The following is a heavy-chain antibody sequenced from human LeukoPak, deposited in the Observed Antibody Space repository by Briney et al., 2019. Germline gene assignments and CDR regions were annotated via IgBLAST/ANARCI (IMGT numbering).Heavy chain of an antibody. Sequence: GGSLRLSCAASGFTFSSYSMNWVRQAPGKGLEWVSSISSSSSYIYYADSVKGRFTISRDNAKNSLYLQMNSLRAEDTAVYYCARGTRWSGLAGPTYYYYYMDVWGKGTTVTVSS. J-gene: IGHJ6*03. CDR1: GFTFSSYS. V-gene: IGHV3-21*01. D-gene: IGHD6-13*01. CDR3: ARGTRWSGLAGPTYYYYYMDV. CDR2: ISSSSSYI.